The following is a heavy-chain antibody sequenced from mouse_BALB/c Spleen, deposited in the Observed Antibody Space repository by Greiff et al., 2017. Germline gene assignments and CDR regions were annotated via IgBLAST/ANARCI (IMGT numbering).Heavy chain of an antibody. Sequence: QVQLQQSGAELMKPGASVKISCKATGYTFSSYWIEWVKQRPGHGLEWIGEILPGSGSTNYNEKFKDKATFTADTSSNTAYMQLSSLTSEDSAVYYCARKNYYGSSYGFAYWGQGTLVTVSA. D-gene: IGHD1-1*01. CDR1: GYTFSSYW. CDR2: ILPGSGST. CDR3: ARKNYYGSSYGFAY. V-gene: IGHV1-9*01. J-gene: IGHJ3*01.